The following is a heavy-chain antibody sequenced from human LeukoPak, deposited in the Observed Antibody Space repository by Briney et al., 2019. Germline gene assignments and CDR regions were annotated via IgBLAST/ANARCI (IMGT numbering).Heavy chain of an antibody. CDR2: IYYSGST. CDR3: ARDLGGYSSSYFDS. V-gene: IGHV4-59*12. CDR1: GGSISSYY. D-gene: IGHD6-13*01. Sequence: SETLSLTCTVSGGSISSYYWSWIRQPPGKGLEWIGYIYYSGSTNYNPSLKSRVTMSVDTSKNQFSLKLSSVTAADTAVYYCARDLGGYSSSYFDSWGQGTLVTVSS. J-gene: IGHJ4*02.